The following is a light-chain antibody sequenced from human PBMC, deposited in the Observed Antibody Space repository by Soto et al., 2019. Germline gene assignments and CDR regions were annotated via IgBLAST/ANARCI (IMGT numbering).Light chain of an antibody. J-gene: IGKJ4*01. CDR1: QSVSSS. Sequence: EIVMTQSPATLSVSPGERATLSCWASQSVSSSLAWYQQKPGQAPRLLIYGASTRATGIPARFSGSGSGTVFTCNISSLQSEDLAVYFCQQYNKWPLSFGGGTKVEI. V-gene: IGKV3-15*01. CDR3: QQYNKWPLS. CDR2: GAS.